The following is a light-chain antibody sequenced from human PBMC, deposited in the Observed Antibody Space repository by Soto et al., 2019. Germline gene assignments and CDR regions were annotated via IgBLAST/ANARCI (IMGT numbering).Light chain of an antibody. CDR2: GAS. J-gene: IGKJ1*01. V-gene: IGKV3-15*01. Sequence: EIVMTQSPATLSVSPGERATLSCRASXSVSSNLAWYQQKPGQAPRLLIYGASTRATGIPARFSGSGSGTEFTLTISSLQSEDFAVYYCQQYNNWPPWTFGQGTKVEIK. CDR1: XSVSSN. CDR3: QQYNNWPPWT.